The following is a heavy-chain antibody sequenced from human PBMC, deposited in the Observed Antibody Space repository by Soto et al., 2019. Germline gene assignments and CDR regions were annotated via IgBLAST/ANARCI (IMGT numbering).Heavy chain of an antibody. J-gene: IGHJ4*02. D-gene: IGHD3-16*01. CDR1: GGSISSYY. CDR2: IYYSGST. V-gene: IGHV4-59*01. Sequence: SETLSLTCTVSGGSISSYYWSWIRQPPGKGLEWIGYIYYSGSTNYNPSLKSRVTISVDTSKNQFSLKLSSVTAADTAVYYCARGLGGGSYYFDYWGQGTLVTVSS. CDR3: ARGLGGGSYYFDY.